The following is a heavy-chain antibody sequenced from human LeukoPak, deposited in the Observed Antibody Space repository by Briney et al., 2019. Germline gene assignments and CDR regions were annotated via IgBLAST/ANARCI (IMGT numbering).Heavy chain of an antibody. J-gene: IGHJ4*02. CDR2: INSDGSST. D-gene: IGHD3-10*01. Sequence: GGSLRLSCSASGFTFSSYWMHWVRQAPGKGLVWVSPINSDGSSTSYADSVKGRFTISRDNAKNTLYLQMNSLRAENTAVYYCARDHYSSGRSHDYWGQGTLVTVSS. CDR1: GFTFSSYW. CDR3: ARDHYSSGRSHDY. V-gene: IGHV3-74*01.